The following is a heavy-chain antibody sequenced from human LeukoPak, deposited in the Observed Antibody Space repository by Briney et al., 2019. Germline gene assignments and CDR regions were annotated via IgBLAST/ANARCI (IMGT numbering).Heavy chain of an antibody. V-gene: IGHV3-74*01. D-gene: IGHD3/OR15-3a*01. J-gene: IGHJ4*02. CDR1: GFTLSSYS. Sequence: GGSLRLSCAASGFTLSSYSMHWVRQAPGKGLVWVSRIKPDGSTTNYADSVKGRFTISRDNTKNTLYLQMNSLRVEDTAVYYCARDRDWLLYDYRGQGALVTVSS. CDR2: IKPDGSTT. CDR3: ARDRDWLLYDY.